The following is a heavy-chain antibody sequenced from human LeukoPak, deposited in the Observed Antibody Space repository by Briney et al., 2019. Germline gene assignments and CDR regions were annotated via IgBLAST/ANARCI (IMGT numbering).Heavy chain of an antibody. V-gene: IGHV3-30*02. Sequence: GGSLRLSCAASGFTFSSKGMHWVRQAPGKGLEWMAFIRYDGSNKYYADSVKGRFTISRDNSKNTLYLQMNSLRVEDTAVYYWAKDLVVCLRVFDYWGQGTLVTVSS. D-gene: IGHD5/OR15-5a*01. CDR3: AKDLVVCLRVFDY. J-gene: IGHJ4*02. CDR2: IRYDGSNK. CDR1: GFTFSSKG.